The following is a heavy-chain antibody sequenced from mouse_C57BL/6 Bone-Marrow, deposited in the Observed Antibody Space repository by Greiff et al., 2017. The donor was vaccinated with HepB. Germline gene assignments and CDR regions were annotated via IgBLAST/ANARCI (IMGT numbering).Heavy chain of an antibody. V-gene: IGHV1-19*01. D-gene: IGHD1-1*01. CDR1: GYTFTDYY. J-gene: IGHJ2*01. Sequence: EVKLQESGPVLVKPGASVKMSCKASGYTFTDYYMNWVKQSHGKSLEWIGVINPYNGGTSYNQKFKGKATLTVDKSSSTAYMELNSLTSEDSAVYYCARYFPQIYYYGSRDFDYWGQGTTLTVSS. CDR3: ARYFPQIYYYGSRDFDY. CDR2: INPYNGGT.